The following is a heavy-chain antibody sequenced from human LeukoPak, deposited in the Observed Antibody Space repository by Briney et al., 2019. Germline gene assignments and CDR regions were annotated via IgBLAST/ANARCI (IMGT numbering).Heavy chain of an antibody. D-gene: IGHD6-19*01. Sequence: GGSLRLSCVASGFTFSSYGMHWVRQAPGKGLEWVAFIRYDGSNEYVDSVKGRFTISRDNSKNTLYLQMNSLKPEDTAVYYCAKGEWLGQDYYYGMDVWGQGTTVTVSS. J-gene: IGHJ6*02. CDR2: IRYDGSNE. CDR3: AKGEWLGQDYYYGMDV. V-gene: IGHV3-30*02. CDR1: GFTFSSYG.